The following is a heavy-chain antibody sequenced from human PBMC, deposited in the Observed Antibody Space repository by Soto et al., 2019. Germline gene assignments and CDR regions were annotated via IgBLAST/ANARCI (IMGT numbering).Heavy chain of an antibody. D-gene: IGHD6-13*01. CDR1: GFTFSNYD. CDR3: AGSPSSSSNVGYYFYYMDV. CDR2: IGIAGDT. Sequence: EVQLVESGGGLVQPGGSLRLSCAASGFTFSNYDMYWVRQATGKGLEWVSAIGIAGDTYYSDSVKARFTISRENAKNSLYLQMNRLRAGDTAVYFCAGSPSSSSNVGYYFYYMDVWGKGTTVTVSS. V-gene: IGHV3-13*01. J-gene: IGHJ6*03.